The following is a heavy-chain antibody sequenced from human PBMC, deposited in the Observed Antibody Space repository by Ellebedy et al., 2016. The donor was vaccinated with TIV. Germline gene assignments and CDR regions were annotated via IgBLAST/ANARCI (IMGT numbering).Heavy chain of an antibody. CDR1: DFSFRTYD. D-gene: IGHD4-17*01. J-gene: IGHJ2*01. CDR3: ARAIYGASYL. CDR2: ISGSGDTT. V-gene: IGHV3-23*01. Sequence: GGSLRLSCGAADFSFRTYDMTWVRQAPGKGLEWVSSISGSGDTTYYADSVKGRFTISRDNSKSAVTLQMNSLRGEDTAVYYCARAIYGASYLWGRGTLVTVSS.